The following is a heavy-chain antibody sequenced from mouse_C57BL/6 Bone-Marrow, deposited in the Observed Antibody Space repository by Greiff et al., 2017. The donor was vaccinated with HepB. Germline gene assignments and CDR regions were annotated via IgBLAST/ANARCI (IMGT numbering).Heavy chain of an antibody. CDR1: GFTFSSYG. CDR2: ISSGGSYT. Sequence: EVMLVESGGDLVKPGGSLKLSCAASGFTFSSYGMSWVRQTPDKRLEWVATISSGGSYTYYPDSVKGRFTISRDNAKNTLYLQMSSLKSEDTAMYYCARRGGGNYIAYWGQGTLVTVSA. J-gene: IGHJ3*01. CDR3: ARRGGGNYIAY. V-gene: IGHV5-6*02. D-gene: IGHD2-1*01.